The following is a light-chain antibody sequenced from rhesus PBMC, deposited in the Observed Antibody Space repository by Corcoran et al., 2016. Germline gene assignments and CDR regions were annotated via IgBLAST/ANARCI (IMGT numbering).Light chain of an antibody. Sequence: DIQMTQSPSSLSASVGDRVTITCRASQGITNDLAWYQQKPGETPKPRIYEESSLQSGIPSRFSGSGSGTDFTLTISRLQPEDFATDYCQHYYSTPWTFGQGTKVEIK. V-gene: IGKV1-25*01. CDR1: QGITND. J-gene: IGKJ1*01. CDR3: QHYYSTPWT. CDR2: EES.